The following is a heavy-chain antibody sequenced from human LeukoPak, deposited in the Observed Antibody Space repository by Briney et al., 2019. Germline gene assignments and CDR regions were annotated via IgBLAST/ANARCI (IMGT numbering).Heavy chain of an antibody. V-gene: IGHV4-39*01. CDR1: GDSISSGDYY. Sequence: SQTLSLTCTVSGDSISSGDYYWGWIRQPPGKGLEWIGSIYYSGSTYYNPSLKSRVTISVDTSKNQFSLKLSSVTAADTAVYYCARTRYYYNSRSYGAPYYFDYWGQGTLVTVSS. J-gene: IGHJ4*02. D-gene: IGHD3-10*01. CDR3: ARTRYYYNSRSYGAPYYFDY. CDR2: IYYSGST.